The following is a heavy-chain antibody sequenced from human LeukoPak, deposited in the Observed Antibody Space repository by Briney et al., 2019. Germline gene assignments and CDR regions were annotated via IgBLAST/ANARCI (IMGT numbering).Heavy chain of an antibody. CDR3: ARGSRVRDAFDI. CDR2: ISAYNGNT. J-gene: IGHJ3*02. CDR1: GYSFSTYG. V-gene: IGHV1-18*01. Sequence: ASVKVSCTASGYSFSTYGISWVRQAPGQGLEWMGWISAYNGNTNYAQKLQDRVTMTTDTSTSTAYMELRSLRSDDTAVYYCARGSRVRDAFDIWGQGTMVTVSS.